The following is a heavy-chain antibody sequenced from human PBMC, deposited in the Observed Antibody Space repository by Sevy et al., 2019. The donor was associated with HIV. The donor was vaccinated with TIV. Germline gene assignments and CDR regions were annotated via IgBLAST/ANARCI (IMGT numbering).Heavy chain of an antibody. CDR3: ATDIGYYDSSGPGDY. D-gene: IGHD3-22*01. CDR2: FDPEDGET. V-gene: IGHV1-24*01. Sequence: ASVKVSCKVSGYTLTELSMHWVRQAPGKGLEWMGGFDPEDGETIYAQKFQGRVTMTEDTSTDPAYMELSSLRSEDTAVEYCATDIGYYDSSGPGDYWGQGTLVTVS. J-gene: IGHJ4*02. CDR1: GYTLTELS.